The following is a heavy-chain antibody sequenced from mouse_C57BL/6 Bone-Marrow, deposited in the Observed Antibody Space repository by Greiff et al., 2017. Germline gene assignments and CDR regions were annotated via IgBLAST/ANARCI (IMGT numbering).Heavy chain of an antibody. Sequence: QVQLQQPGAELVMPGASVKLSCKASGYTFTSYWMHWVKQRPGQGLEWIGEIDPSDSYTNYNQKFKGKSTLTVDKSSSTAYMQLSSLTSEDYAVYYCARDYYGSSYPLRYFDVWGTGTTVTVSS. J-gene: IGHJ1*03. CDR2: IDPSDSYT. CDR3: ARDYYGSSYPLRYFDV. CDR1: GYTFTSYW. V-gene: IGHV1-69*01. D-gene: IGHD1-1*01.